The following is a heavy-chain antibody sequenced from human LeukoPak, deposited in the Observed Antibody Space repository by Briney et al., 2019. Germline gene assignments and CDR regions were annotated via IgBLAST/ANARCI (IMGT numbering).Heavy chain of an antibody. CDR3: ARAAGWFDP. CDR1: GFTFSDYY. V-gene: IGHV3-11*01. Sequence: GGSLRLSCAASGFTFSDYYMTWIRQAPGKGLEWVSYISSSSNNIHYANSVRGRFTISRDNAKNSVYLQMNSLRAEDTAIYYCARAAGWFDPWGQGTLVTVSS. J-gene: IGHJ5*02. CDR2: ISSSSNNI.